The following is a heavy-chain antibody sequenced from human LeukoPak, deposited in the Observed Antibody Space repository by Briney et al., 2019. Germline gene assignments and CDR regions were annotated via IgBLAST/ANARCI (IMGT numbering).Heavy chain of an antibody. V-gene: IGHV3-23*01. CDR2: ISGSGGST. CDR3: AKRPRAAPTLTNYYMDV. D-gene: IGHD1-1*01. J-gene: IGHJ6*03. CDR1: GFTFSSYA. Sequence: GGSLRLSCAASGFTFSSYAMSWVRQAPGKGLEWVSAISGSGGSTYYVDSVKGRFTISRDNSKNTLYLQMNSLRAEDTAVYYCAKRPRAAPTLTNYYMDVWGKGTTVTVSS.